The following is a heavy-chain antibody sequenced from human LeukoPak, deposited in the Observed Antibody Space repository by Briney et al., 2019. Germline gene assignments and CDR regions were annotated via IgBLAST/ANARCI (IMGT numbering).Heavy chain of an antibody. CDR1: GFTFSSYW. J-gene: IGHJ6*02. CDR3: ARGTYSSSWYFNYYYGMDV. V-gene: IGHV3-7*01. Sequence: GGSLRLSCAASGFTFSSYWMSWVRRAPGKGLEWVANIKQDGSEKYYVDSVKGRFTISRDNAKNSLYLQMNSLRAEDTAVYYCARGTYSSSWYFNYYYGMDVWGQGTTVTVSS. D-gene: IGHD6-13*01. CDR2: IKQDGSEK.